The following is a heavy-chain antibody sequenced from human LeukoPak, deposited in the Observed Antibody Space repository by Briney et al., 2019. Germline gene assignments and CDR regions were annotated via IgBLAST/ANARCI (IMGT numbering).Heavy chain of an antibody. CDR3: ARSLGKKYSSSWYYFDY. V-gene: IGHV4-31*03. CDR1: GVSISSGGYY. CDR2: IDYSGST. D-gene: IGHD6-13*01. J-gene: IGHJ4*02. Sequence: SETLSLTCTVSGVSISSGGYYWGWLRQHPGKGLEWIGYIDYSGSTYYNPSLKSRVTISVDTSKNQFSLKLSSVTAADTAVYYCARSLGKKYSSSWYYFDYWGQGTLVTVSS.